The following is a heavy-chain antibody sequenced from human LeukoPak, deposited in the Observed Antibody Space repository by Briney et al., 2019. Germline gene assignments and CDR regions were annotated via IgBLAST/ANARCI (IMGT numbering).Heavy chain of an antibody. CDR3: ARVPIDCSSTSCPRSYYYYGMDV. CDR2: INTNTGNP. D-gene: IGHD2-2*01. Sequence: GASVKVYCKASGYTFTSYAMNWVRQAPGQGLEWMGWINTNTGNPTYAQGFTGRFVFSLDTSVSTAYLQISSLKAEDTAMYYCARVPIDCSSTSCPRSYYYYGMDVWGQGTTVTVSS. CDR1: GYTFTSYA. J-gene: IGHJ6*02. V-gene: IGHV7-4-1*02.